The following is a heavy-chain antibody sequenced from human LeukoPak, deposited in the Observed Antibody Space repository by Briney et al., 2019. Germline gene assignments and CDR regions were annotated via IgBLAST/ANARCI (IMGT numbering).Heavy chain of an antibody. CDR1: GGTFSSYT. CDR3: ARGGAGLRFLEWLSRTYRISYYFDY. D-gene: IGHD3-3*01. J-gene: IGHJ4*02. CDR2: IIPILGIA. Sequence: SVKVSCKASGGTFSSYTISWVRQAPGQGLEWMGRIIPILGIANYAQKFQGRVTITADKSTSTAYMELSSLRSEDTAVYYCARGGAGLRFLEWLSRTYRISYYFDYWGQGTLVTVSS. V-gene: IGHV1-69*02.